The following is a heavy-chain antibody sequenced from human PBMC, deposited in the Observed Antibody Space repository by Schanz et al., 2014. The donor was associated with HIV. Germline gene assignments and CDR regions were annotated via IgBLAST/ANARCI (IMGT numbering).Heavy chain of an antibody. J-gene: IGHJ6*02. Sequence: VQLVESGGVLVQPGRSLRLSCAASGFSFSNFGMHWVRQAPGKGLEWVAVISYDGRNKYYADSVKGRLTISRDNSKNTLDLQMKSLRREDTAVYFCAKDRNYYDDKYLGKGNYYYYYGMDVWGQGTTVTVSS. CDR3: AKDRNYYDDKYLGKGNYYYYYGMDV. V-gene: IGHV3-30*18. D-gene: IGHD3-22*01. CDR2: ISYDGRNK. CDR1: GFSFSNFG.